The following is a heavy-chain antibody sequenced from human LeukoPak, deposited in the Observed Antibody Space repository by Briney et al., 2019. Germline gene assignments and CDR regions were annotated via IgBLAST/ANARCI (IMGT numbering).Heavy chain of an antibody. CDR2: VSGSGGDT. D-gene: IGHD3-22*01. V-gene: IGHV3-23*01. J-gene: IGHJ1*01. Sequence: SGESLRLTCAASGFTFTSHAMSWVRQAPGKGLEWVSAVSGSGGDTYYADSVKGRFTISRDTSKNTLYLQMNSLRAEDTPVYYCTTYVNSSGPKVYFQHWGQGTPVTVSS. CDR1: GFTFTSHA. CDR3: TTYVNSSGPKVYFQH.